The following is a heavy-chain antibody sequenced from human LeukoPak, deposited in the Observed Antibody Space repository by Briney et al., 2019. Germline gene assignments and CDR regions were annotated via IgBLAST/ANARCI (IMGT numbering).Heavy chain of an antibody. J-gene: IGHJ4*02. CDR2: ISHTGST. CDR3: ARGDVAARLQT. D-gene: IGHD6-6*01. CDR1: GGPLSGYF. V-gene: IGHV4-34*01. Sequence: SETLSLTCTVYGGPLSGYFWTWIRQPPGKGLEWIGEISHTGSTNYNPSLKSRVTISVDTSKNQFSLKLNSMTAADTAVYYCARGDVAARLQTWGQGTLVTVSS.